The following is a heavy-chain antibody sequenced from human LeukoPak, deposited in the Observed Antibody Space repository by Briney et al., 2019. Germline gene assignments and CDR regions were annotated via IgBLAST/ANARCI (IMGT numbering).Heavy chain of an antibody. Sequence: PGRSLRLSCAASGFTFSSYGMHWVRQAPGKGLEWVAVISYDGSNKYYADSVKGRFTISRDNSKNTLYPQMNSLRAEDTAVYYCAKDLLGYDSSGEDWFDPWGQGTLVTVSS. J-gene: IGHJ5*02. CDR1: GFTFSSYG. CDR3: AKDLLGYDSSGEDWFDP. D-gene: IGHD3-22*01. CDR2: ISYDGSNK. V-gene: IGHV3-30*18.